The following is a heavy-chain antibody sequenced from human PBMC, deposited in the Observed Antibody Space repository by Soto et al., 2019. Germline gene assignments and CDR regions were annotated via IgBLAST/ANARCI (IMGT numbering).Heavy chain of an antibody. Sequence: SVKVSCKASGDTFSSYTISWVRQAPGQGLEWMGRIIPILGIANYAQKFQGRVTITADKSTSTAYMELSSLRSEDTAVYYCARDMRGYCSSTSCSSRPYFDYWG. J-gene: IGHJ4*01. CDR2: IIPILGIA. CDR1: GDTFSSYT. CDR3: ARDMRGYCSSTSCSSRPYFDY. D-gene: IGHD2-2*01. V-gene: IGHV1-69*04.